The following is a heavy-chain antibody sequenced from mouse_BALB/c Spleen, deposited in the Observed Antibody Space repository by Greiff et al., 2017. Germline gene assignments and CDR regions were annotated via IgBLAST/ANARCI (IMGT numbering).Heavy chain of an antibody. CDR1: GYTFTDYY. CDR2: IYPGSGNT. V-gene: IGHV1-77*01. J-gene: IGHJ3*01. Sequence: VQLQQSGAELARPGASVKLSCKASGYTFTDYYINWVKQRTGQGLEWIGEIYPGSGNTYYNEKFKGKATLTADKSSSTAYMQLSSLTSEDSAVYFCARSGTGAWFAYWGQGTLVTVSA. CDR3: ARSGTGAWFAY. D-gene: IGHD3-1*01.